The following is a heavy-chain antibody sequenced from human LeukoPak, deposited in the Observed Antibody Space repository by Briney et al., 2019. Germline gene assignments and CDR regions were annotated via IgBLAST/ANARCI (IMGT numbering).Heavy chain of an antibody. J-gene: IGHJ2*01. CDR1: GFTFRRHW. Sequence: GGSLRLSSAASGFTFRRHWMHWVRQAPGKGLVWVSRIKSDGTSTTYAGSVKGRFTISRDNAKNTLYLQMTSLKVEDTAEYFWAREDYDDDGWYFDLWGRGTLVTVSS. CDR3: AREDYDDDGWYFDL. CDR2: IKSDGTST. D-gene: IGHD4-17*01. V-gene: IGHV3-74*01.